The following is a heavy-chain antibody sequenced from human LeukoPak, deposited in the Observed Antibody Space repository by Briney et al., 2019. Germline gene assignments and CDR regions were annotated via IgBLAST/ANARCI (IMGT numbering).Heavy chain of an antibody. CDR1: GFTFDDYA. CDR2: INWNSDSI. J-gene: IGHJ6*03. V-gene: IGHV3-9*01. D-gene: IGHD3-3*01. CDR3: ARKYYDFWSGYYQYYYYYYMDV. Sequence: PGGSLRLTCAVSGFTFDDYAMHWVRQVPGKGLEWVSGINWNSDSIGYADSVKGRFTTSRDNAKNTLYLQMNSLRAEDTAVYYCARKYYDFWSGYYQYYYYYYMDVWGKGTTVTVSS.